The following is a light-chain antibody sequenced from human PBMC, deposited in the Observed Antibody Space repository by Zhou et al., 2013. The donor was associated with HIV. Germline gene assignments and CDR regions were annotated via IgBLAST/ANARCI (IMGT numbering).Light chain of an antibody. CDR3: QQYDSYSPWT. Sequence: DIQLTQSPSTLSASVGDRVTITCHASQSISDWLAWYQQKPGKAPKVLIYKASSLETGVPSRFSGSGSGTEFTLTISSLQPDDFATYYCQQYDSYSPWTFGQGTKVEIQ. V-gene: IGKV1-5*03. J-gene: IGKJ1*01. CDR2: KAS. CDR1: QSISDW.